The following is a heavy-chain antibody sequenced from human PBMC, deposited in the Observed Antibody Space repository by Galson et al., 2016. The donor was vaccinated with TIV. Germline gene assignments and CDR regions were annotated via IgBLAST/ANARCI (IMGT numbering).Heavy chain of an antibody. CDR3: ARRSQLKVAAGFDF. Sequence: SVKVSCKASGGTFFSSYAISWVRQAPGQGLEWMGRIIPIFRTANYTQKFQGRVTISADKSADTVYMELPSLRSDDTAVYFCARRSQLKVAAGFDFWGQGTLVTVSS. CDR2: IIPIFRTA. V-gene: IGHV1-69*06. D-gene: IGHD6-13*01. J-gene: IGHJ4*02. CDR1: GGTFFSSYA.